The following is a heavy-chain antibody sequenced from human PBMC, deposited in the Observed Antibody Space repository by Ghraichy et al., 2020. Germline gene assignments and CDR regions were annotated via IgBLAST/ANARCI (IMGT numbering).Heavy chain of an antibody. D-gene: IGHD3-22*01. CDR1: GGSISSYY. Sequence: SETLSLTCTVSGGSISSYYWSWIRQPPGKGLEWIGYIYYSGSTNYNPSLKSRVTISVDTSKNQFSLKLSSVTAADTAVYYCARLSIVVVTLEDHDAFDIWGQGTMVTVSS. CDR3: ARLSIVVVTLEDHDAFDI. V-gene: IGHV4-59*08. CDR2: IYYSGST. J-gene: IGHJ3*02.